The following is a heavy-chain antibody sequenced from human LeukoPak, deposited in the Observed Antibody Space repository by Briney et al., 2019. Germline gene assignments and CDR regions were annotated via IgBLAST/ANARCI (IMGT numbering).Heavy chain of an antibody. Sequence: GGSLRLSCAASGFTFSSYATSWIRQAPGKGLEWVSYISSSGSTIYYADSVKGRFTISRDNAKNSLYLQMDSLRAEDTAVYYCARELIAAAGTWGQGTLVTVSS. V-gene: IGHV3-11*01. CDR1: GFTFSSYA. CDR2: ISSSGSTI. J-gene: IGHJ4*02. D-gene: IGHD6-13*01. CDR3: ARELIAAAGT.